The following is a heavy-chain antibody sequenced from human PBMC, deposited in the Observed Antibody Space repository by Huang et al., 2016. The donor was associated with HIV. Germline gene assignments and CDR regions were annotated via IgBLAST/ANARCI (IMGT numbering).Heavy chain of an antibody. D-gene: IGHD3-3*01. CDR2: ISSSSSTI. CDR3: ARGIRYFGVVAYFDY. V-gene: IGHV3-48*02. J-gene: IGHJ4*02. Sequence: EVQLVESGGGLVQPGGSLRLSCAASGFTFSSDSMNWVRQAPGKGLEWVSYISSSSSTIYYADSVKGRFTISRDNAKNSLFLQMNSLRDEDTAVYYCARGIRYFGVVAYFDYWGQGALVTVSS. CDR1: GFTFSSDS.